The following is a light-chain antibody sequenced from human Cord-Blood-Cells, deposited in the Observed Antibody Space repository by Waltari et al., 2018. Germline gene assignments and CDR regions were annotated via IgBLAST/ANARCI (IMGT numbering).Light chain of an antibody. CDR2: EGS. CDR1: SSDVGSYNL. V-gene: IGLV2-23*01. CDR3: CSYAGSSTYV. Sequence: QSALTQPASVSGSPGQSITISCTGTSSDVGSYNLVSCYQQHPGKAPKLMIYEGSKRPSGVSNRFSGYKSCNTASLTISVLQAEDEADYCCCSYAGSSTYVFGTGTKVTVL. J-gene: IGLJ1*01.